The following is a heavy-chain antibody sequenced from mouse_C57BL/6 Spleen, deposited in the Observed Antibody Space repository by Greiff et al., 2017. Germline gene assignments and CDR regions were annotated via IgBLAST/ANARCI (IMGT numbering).Heavy chain of an antibody. CDR1: GYSITSGYY. D-gene: IGHD1-1*01. J-gene: IGHJ3*01. V-gene: IGHV3-6*01. CDR3: ARGDYYGSSYVAY. CDR2: ISYDGSN. Sequence: ESGPGLVKPSQSLSLTCSVTGYSITSGYYWNWIRQFPGNKLEWMGYISYDGSNNYNPSLKNRISITRDTSKNQFFLKLNSVTTEDTATYYGARGDYYGSSYVAYWGQGTLVTVSA.